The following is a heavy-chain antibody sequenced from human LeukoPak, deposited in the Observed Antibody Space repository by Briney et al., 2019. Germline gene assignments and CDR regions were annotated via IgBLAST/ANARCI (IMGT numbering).Heavy chain of an antibody. J-gene: IGHJ4*02. CDR2: ITPIFGTA. CDR3: ARGPDYYENTGYSVLDY. V-gene: IGHV1-46*01. Sequence: ASVKVSCKASGYTFTSYYMHWVRQAPGQGLEWMGGITPIFGTANYAQKFQGRVTMTRDTSTNIVYMELSSLTSEDTAVYYCARGPDYYENTGYSVLDYWGQGTLVTVSS. D-gene: IGHD3-22*01. CDR1: GYTFTSYY.